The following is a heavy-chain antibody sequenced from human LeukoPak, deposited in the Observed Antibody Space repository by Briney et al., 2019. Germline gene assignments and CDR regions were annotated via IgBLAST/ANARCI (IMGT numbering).Heavy chain of an antibody. CDR1: GLSVSRNY. D-gene: IGHD4-17*01. V-gene: IGHV3-53*01. Sequence: PGGSLRLSCAVSGLSVSRNYMSWVRQAPGKGLEWVSLIYSDGTTYYADSVKGRFTISKDNSKNTLYLQMNSLRGEDTAIYYCARDFGDSERGFDYWGQGTPVTVSS. CDR2: IYSDGTT. CDR3: ARDFGDSERGFDY. J-gene: IGHJ4*02.